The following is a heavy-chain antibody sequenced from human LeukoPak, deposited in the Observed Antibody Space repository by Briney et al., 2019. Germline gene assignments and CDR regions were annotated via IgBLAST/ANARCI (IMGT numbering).Heavy chain of an antibody. D-gene: IGHD6-19*01. Sequence: PGGFLRLSCAASGFTFSSYSMNWVRQAPGKGLEWVSSIDFTSRYIYNADSVKGRFTTSRDNAKNSLYLQMNSLRAEDTAVYYCARDPYGQWLVHGAFDIWGQGTMVTVSS. CDR3: ARDPYGQWLVHGAFDI. CDR1: GFTFSSYS. V-gene: IGHV3-21*01. CDR2: IDFTSRYI. J-gene: IGHJ3*02.